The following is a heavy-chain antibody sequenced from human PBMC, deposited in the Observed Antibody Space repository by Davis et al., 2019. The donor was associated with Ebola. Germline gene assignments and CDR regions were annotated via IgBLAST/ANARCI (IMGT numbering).Heavy chain of an antibody. Sequence: GESLKISCAASGFTFSSYSMNWVRQAPGKGLEWVSSISSSSSYIYYADSVKGRFTISRDNAKNSLYLQMNSLRAEDTAVYYCARNWGVAYAIHWYFDLWGRGTLVTVSS. CDR3: ARNWGVAYAIHWYFDL. CDR1: GFTFSSYS. D-gene: IGHD3-16*01. CDR2: ISSSSSYI. V-gene: IGHV3-21*01. J-gene: IGHJ2*01.